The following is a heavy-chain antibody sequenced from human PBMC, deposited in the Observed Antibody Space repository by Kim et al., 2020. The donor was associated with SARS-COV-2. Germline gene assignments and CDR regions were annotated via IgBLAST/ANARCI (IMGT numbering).Heavy chain of an antibody. CDR3: AKDRQGPFDY. CDR2: NK. V-gene: IGHV3-30*02. J-gene: IGHJ4*02. Sequence: NKYYADSVKGRFTISRDNSKKTLYLQMNSLRAEDTAVYYCAKDRQGPFDYWGQGTLVTVSS.